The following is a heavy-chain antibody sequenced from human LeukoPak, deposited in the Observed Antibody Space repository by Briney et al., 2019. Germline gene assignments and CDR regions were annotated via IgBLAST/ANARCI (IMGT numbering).Heavy chain of an antibody. J-gene: IGHJ4*02. CDR1: GFTFSDYG. CDR2: IWSDGSNK. D-gene: IGHD3-10*01. CDR3: VRASGSFDY. Sequence: GGSLRLSCAASGFTFSDYGIHWVRQAPGKGLEWVAVIWSDGSNKYYADSVKGRFTISRDNSKKTLYLQMNSLRVEDSAVYYCVRASGSFDYWGQGTLVTVSS. V-gene: IGHV3-33*01.